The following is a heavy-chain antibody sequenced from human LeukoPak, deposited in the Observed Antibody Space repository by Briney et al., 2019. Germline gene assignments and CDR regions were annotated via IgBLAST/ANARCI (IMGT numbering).Heavy chain of an antibody. V-gene: IGHV4-59*02. CDR1: GGSVSSHY. D-gene: IGHD1-26*01. Sequence: PSDILSLTCTVSGGSVSSHYWSWIRQPPGKGLEWIGDIYYTGSTNHNPSLKSRVTISVDTSENQFSLRLSSVTAADTAVYYCARDSIEGNYYQLYAFDLWGQGTMVTVSS. CDR3: ARDSIEGNYYQLYAFDL. CDR2: IYYTGST. J-gene: IGHJ3*01.